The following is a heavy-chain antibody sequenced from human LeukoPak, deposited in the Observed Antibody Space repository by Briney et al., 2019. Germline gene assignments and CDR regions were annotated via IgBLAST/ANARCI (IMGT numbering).Heavy chain of an antibody. V-gene: IGHV3-23*01. D-gene: IGHD5-18*01. CDR2: ISGSGGST. J-gene: IGHJ3*02. Sequence: GGSLRLSCAASGFTFSSYAMSWVRQAPGKGLEWVSAISGSGGSTYYADSVKGRFTISRDNSKNTLYLQMNSLRAVDTAVYYCAKDLGYSYGVFDIWGQGTMVTVSS. CDR1: GFTFSSYA. CDR3: AKDLGYSYGVFDI.